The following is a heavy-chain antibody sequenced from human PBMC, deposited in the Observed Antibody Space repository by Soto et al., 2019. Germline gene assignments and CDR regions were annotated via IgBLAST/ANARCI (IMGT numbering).Heavy chain of an antibody. CDR2: SRDKGNSYST. J-gene: IGHJ4*02. Sequence: EVQLVESGGGLVQPGGSLRLSCAGSGFTFSDYYIDWARQAPGKGREWGGRSRDKGNSYSTDYAASVKGRLAVSRDDSKNSLYLQMNSLKTEDTALYYCTRSIPGTTSSDYWGQGTLVTVSS. CDR3: TRSIPGTTSSDY. D-gene: IGHD1-7*01. CDR1: GFTFSDYY. V-gene: IGHV3-72*01.